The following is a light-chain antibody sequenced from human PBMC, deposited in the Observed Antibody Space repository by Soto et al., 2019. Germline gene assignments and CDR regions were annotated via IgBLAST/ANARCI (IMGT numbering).Light chain of an antibody. J-gene: IGKJ1*01. CDR2: GVS. CDR1: QSVSSNY. CDR3: EQYGSSPRT. V-gene: IGKV3-20*01. Sequence: EIMLTQSPGTLSLSPGERATLSCRASQSVSSNYFAWYQQKPGQAPRLLIYGVSSRPTGIPDRFSGSGSGTDFTLTISRLEPEDFAVYYCEQYGSSPRTFGQGTKVDIK.